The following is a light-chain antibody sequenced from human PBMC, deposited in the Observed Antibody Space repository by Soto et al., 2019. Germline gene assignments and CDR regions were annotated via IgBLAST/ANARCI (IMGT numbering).Light chain of an antibody. V-gene: IGKV3-11*01. CDR2: DAS. Sequence: VLTQSPGTLSLSPGDRATLSCTASQSVSSYLAWYQQKPGQAPRLLIYDASNRATGIPARFSGSGSGTDVTLTISSLEPADFAVYYCQQRSNWLITFGQGTRLEIK. J-gene: IGKJ5*01. CDR3: QQRSNWLIT. CDR1: QSVSSY.